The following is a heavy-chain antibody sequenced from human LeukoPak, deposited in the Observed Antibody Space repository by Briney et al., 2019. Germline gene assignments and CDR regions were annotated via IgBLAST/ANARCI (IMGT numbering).Heavy chain of an antibody. CDR2: IYYSGST. D-gene: IGHD1-26*01. Sequence: SETLSLTCTVSGGSISSGGYYWSWIRQHPGKGLEWIGYIYYSGSTYYNPSLKSRVTISVDTSKNQFSLKLSSVTAADTAVYYCASGKVRWELLISYWGQGTLVTVSS. J-gene: IGHJ4*02. V-gene: IGHV4-31*03. CDR3: ASGKVRWELLISY. CDR1: GGSISSGGYY.